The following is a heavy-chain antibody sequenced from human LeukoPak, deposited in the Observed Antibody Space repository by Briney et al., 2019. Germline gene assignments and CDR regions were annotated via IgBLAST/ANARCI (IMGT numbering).Heavy chain of an antibody. V-gene: IGHV4-31*03. CDR2: IYYSGST. CDR1: GGSISSGGYC. Sequence: SETLSLTCTVSGGSISSGGYCWSWIRQHPGKGLEWIGYIYYSGSTYYNPSLKSRVTISVDTSKNQFSLKLSSVTAADTAVYYCARDSGRMFDYWGQGTLVTVSS. J-gene: IGHJ4*02. CDR3: ARDSGRMFDY. D-gene: IGHD2/OR15-2a*01.